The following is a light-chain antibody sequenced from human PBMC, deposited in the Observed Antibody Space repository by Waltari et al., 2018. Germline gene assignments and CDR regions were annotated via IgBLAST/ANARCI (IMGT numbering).Light chain of an antibody. Sequence: EIVMTQSPATLSVSPGATATLSCRASQSVSSNVAWYQKKPGQAPRLLIYDASTRATSIPAKFRCSGSGTEFTRTISSLQSEDFAVDYCQQYNRWPSITFGHVTRLEI. CDR2: DAS. V-gene: IGKV3-15*01. J-gene: IGKJ5*01. CDR1: QSVSSN. CDR3: QQYNRWPSIT.